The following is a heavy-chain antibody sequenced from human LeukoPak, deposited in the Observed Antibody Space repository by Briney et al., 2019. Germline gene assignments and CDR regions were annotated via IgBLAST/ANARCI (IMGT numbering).Heavy chain of an antibody. CDR2: INPKSGRT. V-gene: IGHV1-2*02. D-gene: IGHD3-3*01. CDR3: ARADFVDAGPYLIGP. J-gene: IGHJ5*02. Sequence: ASVKVSCKTSGYSFTDYYIHWVRQAPGQGLEWMGWINPKSGRTSSARRFQDRVTMTRDPSISTVYMDMAWLTSDDTAIYFCARADFVDAGPYLIGPWGQGTLVTVSS. CDR1: GYSFTDYY.